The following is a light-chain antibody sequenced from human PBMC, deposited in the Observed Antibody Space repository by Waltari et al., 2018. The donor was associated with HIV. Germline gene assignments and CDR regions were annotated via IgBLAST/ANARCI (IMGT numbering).Light chain of an antibody. CDR2: EVT. J-gene: IGLJ2*01. V-gene: IGLV2-8*01. CDR1: SSDLGGYNY. Sequence: QSALTQPPSASGSPGQSVTISCTGTSSDLGGYNYVSLYQQHPGKAPKLIMTEVTKRPSGVPDRFSGSKSGNTASLTVSGLQAEDEAHYYCSSYAPTNNFYVLFGGGTALTVL. CDR3: SSYAPTNNFYVL.